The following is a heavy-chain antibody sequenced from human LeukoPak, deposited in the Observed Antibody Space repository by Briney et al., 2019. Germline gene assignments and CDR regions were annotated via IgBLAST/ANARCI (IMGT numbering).Heavy chain of an antibody. CDR1: GFTFSSYW. Sequence: GGSLRLSCAASGFTFSSYWMSWVRQAPGKGLEWVANIKQDGSEKYYVDSVKGRFTISRDNAKNSLYLQMNSLRAEDTAVYYCGRVSESLENGGVSWSFDNWGQGTLVTVSS. CDR3: GRVSESLENGGVSWSFDN. V-gene: IGHV3-7*03. D-gene: IGHD2-15*01. J-gene: IGHJ4*02. CDR2: IKQDGSEK.